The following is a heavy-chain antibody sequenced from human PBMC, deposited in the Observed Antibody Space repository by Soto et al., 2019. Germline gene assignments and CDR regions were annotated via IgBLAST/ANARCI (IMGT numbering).Heavy chain of an antibody. CDR3: AGGDYGDYGLTAFDI. J-gene: IGHJ3*02. Sequence: EVQLVESGGGLVKPGGSLRLSCAASGFTFSSYSMNWVRQAPGKGLEWVSSISSSSSYIYYADSVKGRFTISRDNAKNSLYLQMNSLRAEDTAVYYCAGGDYGDYGLTAFDIWGQGTMVTVSS. CDR1: GFTFSSYS. D-gene: IGHD4-17*01. CDR2: ISSSSSYI. V-gene: IGHV3-21*01.